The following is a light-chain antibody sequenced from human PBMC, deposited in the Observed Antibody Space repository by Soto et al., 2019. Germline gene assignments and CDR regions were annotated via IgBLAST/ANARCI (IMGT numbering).Light chain of an antibody. V-gene: IGKV3-20*01. Sequence: EIVLTQSPGTLSLSPGERATLSCRASQSVSSSYLAWYQQKPGQAPRLLIYEASSRATGLPDRFSGSGSGPHLPFTISSLEPDALALYYCQHYGSSPRTFGQGTKVEIK. CDR1: QSVSSSY. CDR3: QHYGSSPRT. CDR2: EAS. J-gene: IGKJ1*01.